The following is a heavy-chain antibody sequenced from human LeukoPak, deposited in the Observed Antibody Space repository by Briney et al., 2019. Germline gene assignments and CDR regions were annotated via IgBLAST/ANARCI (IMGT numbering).Heavy chain of an antibody. D-gene: IGHD5-24*01. CDR3: ARDRGRWLQDDAFDI. Sequence: AASVKVSCKASGGTFSSYAISWVRQAPGQGLEWMGGIIPIFGTANYAQKFQDRVTITADESTSTAYMELSSLRSEDTAVYYCARDRGRWLQDDAFDIWGQGTMVTVSS. CDR1: GGTFSSYA. J-gene: IGHJ3*02. CDR2: IIPIFGTA. V-gene: IGHV1-69*13.